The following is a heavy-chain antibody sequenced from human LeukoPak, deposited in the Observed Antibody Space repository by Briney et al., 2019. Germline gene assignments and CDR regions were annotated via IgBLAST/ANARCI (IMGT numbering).Heavy chain of an antibody. CDR3: ARGPDYDFWSGYFYYYYGMDV. J-gene: IGHJ6*02. CDR1: GGSFSGYY. Sequence: PETLSLTCAVYGGSFSGYYWSWIRQPPGKGLEWIGEINHSGSTNYNPSLKSRVTISVDTSKNQFSLKLSSVTAADTAVYYCARGPDYDFWSGYFYYYYGMDVWGQGTTVTVSS. D-gene: IGHD3-3*01. V-gene: IGHV4-34*01. CDR2: INHSGST.